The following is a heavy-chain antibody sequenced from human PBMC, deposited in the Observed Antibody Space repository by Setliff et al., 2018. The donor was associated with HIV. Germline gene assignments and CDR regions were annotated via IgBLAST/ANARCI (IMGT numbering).Heavy chain of an antibody. CDR3: ARGKSGSYDAYDM. Sequence: SETLSLTCAVSGYSITSGYSWGWIRQSPGKGLEWIGNAYHSGNTYYNPSLESRVSMSVDTSTNQVSLQLSSVTAADTAVYYCARGKSGSYDAYDMWGQGTMVTVSS. CDR2: AYHSGNT. CDR1: GYSITSGYS. J-gene: IGHJ3*02. V-gene: IGHV4-38-2*01. D-gene: IGHD5-12*01.